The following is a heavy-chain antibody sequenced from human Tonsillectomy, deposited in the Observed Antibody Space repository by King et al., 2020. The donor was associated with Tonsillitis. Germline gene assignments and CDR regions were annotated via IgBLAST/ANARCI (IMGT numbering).Heavy chain of an antibody. CDR2: ISGRDTRT. Sequence: VQLVESGGGLVQPGGSLRLSCEASGFTFSTYAISWVRQAPGKGPEWVSAISGRDTRTFYADSVKGRVTISRDDSKNTGTLQMSSLRAEDTAVYYCAKESPYSGNYRFYYFDYWGQGTLVTVSS. J-gene: IGHJ4*02. CDR1: GFTFSTYA. D-gene: IGHD1-26*01. V-gene: IGHV3-23*04. CDR3: AKESPYSGNYRFYYFDY.